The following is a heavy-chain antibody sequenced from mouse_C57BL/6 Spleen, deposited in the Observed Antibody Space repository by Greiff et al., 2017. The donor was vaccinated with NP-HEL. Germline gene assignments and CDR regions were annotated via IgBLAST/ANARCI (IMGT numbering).Heavy chain of an antibody. CDR1: GFSLTSYG. CDR2: IWSGGST. V-gene: IGHV2-2*01. J-gene: IGHJ2*01. Sequence: QVQLQQSGPGLVQPSQSLSITCTVSGFSLTSYGVHWVRQSPGKGLEWLGVIWSGGSTDYNAAFISRLSISKDNSKSQVFFKMNSLQADDTAIYYCARNNYGSSSLYFDYWGQGTTLTVSS. D-gene: IGHD1-1*01. CDR3: ARNNYGSSSLYFDY.